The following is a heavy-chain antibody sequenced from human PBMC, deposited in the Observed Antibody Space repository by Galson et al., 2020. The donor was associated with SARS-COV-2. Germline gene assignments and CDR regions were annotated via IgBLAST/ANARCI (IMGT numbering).Heavy chain of an antibody. V-gene: IGHV4-39*07. J-gene: IGHJ4*02. CDR2: IYYSGST. D-gene: IGHD5-12*01. CDR1: GGSISSSSYY. CDR3: ARDGDGYNYMTYYFDY. Sequence: SETLSLTCTVSGGSISSSSYYWGWIRQPPGKGLEWIGSIYYSGSTYYNPSLKSRVTISVDTSKNQFSLKLSSVTAADTAVYYCARDGDGYNYMTYYFDYWCQGTLVTVSS.